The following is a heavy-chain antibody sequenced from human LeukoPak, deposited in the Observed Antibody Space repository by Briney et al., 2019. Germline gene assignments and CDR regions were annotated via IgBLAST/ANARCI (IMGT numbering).Heavy chain of an antibody. CDR3: AREAYYYDNSVYYIVAFDI. CDR2: INPNSGGT. J-gene: IGHJ3*02. CDR1: GYTFSGYY. V-gene: IGHV1-2*02. Sequence: EASVKVSCKASGYTFSGYYMHWVRQAPGRGLEWMGWINPNSGGTNYAQKLQGRVTMTTDTSTSTAYMELRSLRSDDTAVYYCAREAYYYDNSVYYIVAFDIWGQGTMVTVSS. D-gene: IGHD3-22*01.